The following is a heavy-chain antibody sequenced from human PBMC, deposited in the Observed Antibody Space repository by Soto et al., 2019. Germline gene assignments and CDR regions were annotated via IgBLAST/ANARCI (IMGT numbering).Heavy chain of an antibody. CDR1: GFIINNYA. D-gene: IGHD1-20*01. CDR3: AKRRYPSNSKYSDFDY. V-gene: IGHV3-23*01. CDR2: VSNSGGT. J-gene: IGHJ4*02. Sequence: EVQLLESRGGLVQPGGTLRLTCAASGFIINNYAMYWVRQAPGKGLQCVSAVSNSGGTYYADSVKGRFSVSRDTSNSMLYLQINGLRAEDTAVYYCAKRRYPSNSKYSDFDYWGQGTLVTVSS.